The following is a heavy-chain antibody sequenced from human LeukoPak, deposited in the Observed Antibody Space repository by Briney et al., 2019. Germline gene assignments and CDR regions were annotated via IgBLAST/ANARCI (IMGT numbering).Heavy chain of an antibody. V-gene: IGHV1-18*01. CDR3: AREIAYCGGDCYFGFDY. CDR2: ISAYNGNT. Sequence: ASVKVSCKASGYTFTSYGISWVRQAPGQGLAWMGWISAYNGNTNYAQKLQGRVTMTTDTSTSTAYIELRSLRSDDTAVYYCAREIAYCGGDCYFGFDYWGQGTLVTVSS. J-gene: IGHJ4*02. D-gene: IGHD2-21*01. CDR1: GYTFTSYG.